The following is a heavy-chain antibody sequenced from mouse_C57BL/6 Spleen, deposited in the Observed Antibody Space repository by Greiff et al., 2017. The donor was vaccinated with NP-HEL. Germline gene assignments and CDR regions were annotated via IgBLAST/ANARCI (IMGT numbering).Heavy chain of an antibody. D-gene: IGHD2-1*01. Sequence: QVQLQQSGTELVKPGASVKLSCKASGYTFTSYWMHWVKQRPGQGLEWIGNINPSNGGTNYNEKFKSKATLTVDKSSSTAYMQLSSLTSEDSAVYYCARSEYYGNYEDYFDYWGQGTTLTVSS. CDR1: GYTFTSYW. CDR2: INPSNGGT. CDR3: ARSEYYGNYEDYFDY. V-gene: IGHV1-53*01. J-gene: IGHJ2*01.